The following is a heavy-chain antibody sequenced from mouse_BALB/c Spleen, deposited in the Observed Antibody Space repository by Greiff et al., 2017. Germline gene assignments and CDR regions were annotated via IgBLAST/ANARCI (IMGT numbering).Heavy chain of an antibody. CDR2: IYPGDGDT. Sequence: VQLQQSGPELVKPGASVKISCKASGYAFSSSWMNWVKQRPGQGLEWIGRIYPGDGDTNYNGKFKGKATLTADKSSSTAYMQLSSLTSVDSAVFFCARSLITTVVAPDYWGQGTLVTVSA. CDR1: GYAFSSSW. J-gene: IGHJ3*01. CDR3: ARSLITTVVAPDY. V-gene: IGHV1-82*01. D-gene: IGHD1-1*01.